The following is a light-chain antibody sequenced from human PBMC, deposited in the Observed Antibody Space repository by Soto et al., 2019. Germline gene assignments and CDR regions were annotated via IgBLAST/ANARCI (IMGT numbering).Light chain of an antibody. V-gene: IGLV2-14*01. Sequence: QSVLTQPASVSGSPGQSITISCTGTSSDVGDRNYVSWYQQHPGKAPKLMIYEVNNRPSGVSNRFSGSKSGNTASLTISGLQAEDEADYYCSSYTSIGTWVFGGGTQLTV. J-gene: IGLJ3*02. CDR1: SSDVGDRNY. CDR3: SSYTSIGTWV. CDR2: EVN.